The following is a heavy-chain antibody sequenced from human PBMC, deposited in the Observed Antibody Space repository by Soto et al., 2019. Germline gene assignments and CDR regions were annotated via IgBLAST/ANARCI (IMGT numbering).Heavy chain of an antibody. CDR2: IYHSVST. CDR1: GGSISSGGYS. CDR3: ARVPPP. V-gene: IGHV4-30-2*01. J-gene: IGHJ5*02. Sequence: QLQLQESVSGLVKPSQTLSLTCAVSGGSISSGGYSWSWIRQPPGKGLEWIGYIYHSVSTYYTPSLKRRVTISVDRSKNQFSLKLSSVTAADTAVYYCARVPPPWGQGTLVTVSS.